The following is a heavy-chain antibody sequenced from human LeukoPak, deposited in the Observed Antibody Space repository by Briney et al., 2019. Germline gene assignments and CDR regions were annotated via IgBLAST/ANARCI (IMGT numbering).Heavy chain of an antibody. V-gene: IGHV3-30*02. CDR1: GFTFSSYG. Sequence: PGGSLRLSCAASGFTFSSYGMHWVRQAPGKGLEWVAFIRYDGSNKYYAHSVQGRFTISRDNSKNTLYVQMNSLRAEDTAVYYCAKDRDRTYYYYYMDVWGKGTTVTISS. J-gene: IGHJ6*03. CDR2: IRYDGSNK. CDR3: AKDRDRTYYYYYMDV. D-gene: IGHD3-10*01.